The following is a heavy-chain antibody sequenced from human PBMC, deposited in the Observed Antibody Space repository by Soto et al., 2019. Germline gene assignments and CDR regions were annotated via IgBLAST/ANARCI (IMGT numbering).Heavy chain of an antibody. D-gene: IGHD7-27*01. V-gene: IGHV3-33*01. CDR1: GFTFSSYH. J-gene: IGHJ4*02. Sequence: QVQLVESGGGAVQPGRSLRLSCAASGFTFSSYHMHWVRQTPGKGLEWVALIWNDGTNKWYADSVKGRFTVSRDNSKSTLYLQMNSLRAEDTAVYYCARIGTWAQNCDYWGRGTLVTVSS. CDR3: ARIGTWAQNCDY. CDR2: IWNDGTNK.